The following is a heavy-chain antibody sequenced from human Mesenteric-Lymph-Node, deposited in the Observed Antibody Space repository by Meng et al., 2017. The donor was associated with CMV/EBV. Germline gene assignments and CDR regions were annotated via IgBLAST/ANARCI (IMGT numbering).Heavy chain of an antibody. J-gene: IGHJ6*02. D-gene: IGHD3-3*01. CDR1: GFTFDAYA. CDR2: ISWNSGSI. V-gene: IGHV3-9*01. Sequence: SLQISCAASGFTFDAYAMHSVRQAPGKGLEWVSGISWNSGSIGYADSVKGRFTISRDNAKNSLYLQMNSLRAEDTALYYCAKDIGAYDFLRRGGYYYGMDVWGQGTTVTVSS. CDR3: AKDIGAYDFLRRGGYYYGMDV.